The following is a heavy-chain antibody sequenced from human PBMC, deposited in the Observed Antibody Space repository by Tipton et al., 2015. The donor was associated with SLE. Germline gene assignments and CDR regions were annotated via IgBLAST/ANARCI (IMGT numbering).Heavy chain of an antibody. V-gene: IGHV4-59*11. D-gene: IGHD3-16*01. CDR3: AREWGDAFDI. Sequence: TLSLTCTVSGGSIRSHFWSWIRKPPGKGLEWIGYIYYSGSISYNPSLKSRVTISVDTSKNQFSLKLSSVTAADTAVYYCAREWGDAFDIWGQGTMVTVSS. J-gene: IGHJ3*02. CDR2: IYYSGSI. CDR1: GGSIRSHF.